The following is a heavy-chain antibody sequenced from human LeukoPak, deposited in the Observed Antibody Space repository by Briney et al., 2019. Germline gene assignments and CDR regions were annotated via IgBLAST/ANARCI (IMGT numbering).Heavy chain of an antibody. V-gene: IGHV3-23*01. J-gene: IGHJ4*02. Sequence: GGSLRLSCAASGLTFSSYAMSCVRQAPGKGLEWVSAISGSGGSTYYADSVKGRFTISRDNSKNTLYLQMNSLRAEDTALYYCAKDQGSSGWKPIDYWGQGTLVTVSS. D-gene: IGHD6-19*01. CDR3: AKDQGSSGWKPIDY. CDR1: GLTFSSYA. CDR2: ISGSGGST.